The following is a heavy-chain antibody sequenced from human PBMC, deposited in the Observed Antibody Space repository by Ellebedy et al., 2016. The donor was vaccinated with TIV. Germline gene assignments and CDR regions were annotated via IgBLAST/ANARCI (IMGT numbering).Heavy chain of an antibody. J-gene: IGHJ3*01. CDR3: ARDPVGVGPAFDV. D-gene: IGHD3-16*01. CDR2: ITESGGNT. Sequence: GESLKISCAASGLTFSSHAMSWVRQAPGKGLEWVSSITESGGNTYYADSVNGRFTISSDNSKDTLFLQMNSLRAEDTAIYFCARDPVGVGPAFDVWGQGTMVTVSS. CDR1: GLTFSSHA. V-gene: IGHV3-23*01.